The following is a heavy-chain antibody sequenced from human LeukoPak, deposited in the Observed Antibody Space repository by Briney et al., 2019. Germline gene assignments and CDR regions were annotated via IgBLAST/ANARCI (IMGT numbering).Heavy chain of an antibody. Sequence: SGGSLRLSCAASRFTFSSYGMSWVRQAPGKGLEWVSGISSSGGSTYYADSVKGRFTISRDNSRNTLYLQMNSLRADDTAVYYCARHLLWFGELSGGFDYWGQGTLVTVSS. D-gene: IGHD3-10*01. CDR2: ISSSGGST. V-gene: IGHV3-23*01. J-gene: IGHJ4*02. CDR1: RFTFSSYG. CDR3: ARHLLWFGELSGGFDY.